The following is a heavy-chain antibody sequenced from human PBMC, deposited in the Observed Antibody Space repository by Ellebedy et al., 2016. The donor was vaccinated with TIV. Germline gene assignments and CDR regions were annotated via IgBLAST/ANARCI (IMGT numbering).Heavy chain of an antibody. Sequence: GESLKISCAASGFAFGDSWMTWVRQTPEKRLEWVANMNQDGSRKDHVDAVRGRFIISRDNSKNLLYLEMNSLRVEDTAVYYCAREPYHGALDYWGQGTPVAVSS. J-gene: IGHJ4*02. V-gene: IGHV3-7*01. D-gene: IGHD4-17*01. CDR3: AREPYHGALDY. CDR2: MNQDGSRK. CDR1: GFAFGDSW.